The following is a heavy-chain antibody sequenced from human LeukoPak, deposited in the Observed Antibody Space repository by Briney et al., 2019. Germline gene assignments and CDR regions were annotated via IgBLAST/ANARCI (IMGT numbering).Heavy chain of an antibody. CDR3: ARQGITVAGSAYFDY. V-gene: IGHV4-59*08. CDR1: GASISSYY. CDR2: IYYNGGT. Sequence: PSETLSLTCAVSGASISSYYWSWIRQPPGKGLEWIGYIYYNGGTNYNPSLKRRVTISVDTSKSQFSLKLSSVTAADTAVYYCARQGITVAGSAYFDYWGQGTLVTV. D-gene: IGHD6-19*01. J-gene: IGHJ4*02.